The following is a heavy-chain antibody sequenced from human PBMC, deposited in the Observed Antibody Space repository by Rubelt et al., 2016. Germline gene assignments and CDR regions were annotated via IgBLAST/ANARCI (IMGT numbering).Heavy chain of an antibody. Sequence: GGGLVQPGESLRLSCEASGFTFSSYSMNWVRQAPGKGLEWVSSISSSSSYIYYEDSVKGRLTITRDNAKNSLYLQMSSLRVADTAVYYCARDMGQLVYYAMDVWGQGTTVTVSS. CDR3: ARDMGQLVYYAMDV. J-gene: IGHJ6*02. D-gene: IGHD6-13*01. V-gene: IGHV3-21*01. CDR2: ISSSSSYI. CDR1: GFTFSSYS.